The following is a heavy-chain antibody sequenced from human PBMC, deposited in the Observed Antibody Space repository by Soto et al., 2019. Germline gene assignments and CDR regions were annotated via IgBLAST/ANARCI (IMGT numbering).Heavy chain of an antibody. V-gene: IGHV2-5*02. J-gene: IGHJ4*02. CDR1: GFSLSTSGVG. CDR3: AHRARLQGNWNGGYFDF. Sequence: QITLKESGPTRVKPTQTLTLTCTFSGFSLSTSGVGVGWIRQPPGKALERLALIYWDDDKRYSPSLKSRLTTTQXXYXNXXVLTITTLDPGDTASYYCAHRARLQGNWNGGYFDFSGQGALVTVSS. D-gene: IGHD1-1*01. CDR2: IYWDDDK.